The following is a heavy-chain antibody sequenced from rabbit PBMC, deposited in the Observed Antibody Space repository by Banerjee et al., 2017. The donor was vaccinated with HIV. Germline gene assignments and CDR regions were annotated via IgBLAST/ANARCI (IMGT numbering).Heavy chain of an antibody. CDR1: GFDLSSYYY. Sequence: QSLEESGGDLVKPGASLTLTCTASGFDLSSYYYMCWGRQAPGKGLEWIGTIYAGSSGSAYYASWVNGRFTISRSTSLNTVDLKMTSLTVADTATYFCGRDRDGDAGYGSLALWGPGTLVTVS. CDR2: IYAGSSGSA. CDR3: GRDRDGDAGYGSLAL. V-gene: IGHV1S43*01. D-gene: IGHD6-1*01. J-gene: IGHJ4*01.